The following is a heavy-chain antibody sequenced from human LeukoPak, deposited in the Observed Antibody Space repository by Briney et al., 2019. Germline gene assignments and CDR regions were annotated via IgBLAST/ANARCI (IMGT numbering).Heavy chain of an antibody. CDR1: GGSISSDDSY. V-gene: IGHV4-61*02. CDR3: ARGRIVSIAARPSYNWFDT. D-gene: IGHD6-6*01. Sequence: KPSETLSLTCSVSGGSISSDDSYWSWIRQPAGKGLEWIGRIYTSGSTNYNLSLNRRGTISVDTSKTQFSLKLSSVTPADTAVYYCARGRIVSIAARPSYNWFDTWGQGTLVTVSS. J-gene: IGHJ5*02. CDR2: IYTSGST.